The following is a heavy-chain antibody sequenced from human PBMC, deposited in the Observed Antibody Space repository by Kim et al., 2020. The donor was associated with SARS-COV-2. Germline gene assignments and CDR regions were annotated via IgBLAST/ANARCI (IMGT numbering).Heavy chain of an antibody. Sequence: GGSLRLSCAASGFTFGNYWMTWVRQAPGQGLEWVANIKHDGTVKQYADFVEGRFTISRDNAKNSLYLEMDSLRAEDTAIYYCVTSWSYAFDSWGQGTLVT. CDR3: VTSWSYAFDS. D-gene: IGHD3-16*01. CDR1: GFTFGNYW. J-gene: IGHJ5*01. CDR2: IKHDGTVK. V-gene: IGHV3-7*03.